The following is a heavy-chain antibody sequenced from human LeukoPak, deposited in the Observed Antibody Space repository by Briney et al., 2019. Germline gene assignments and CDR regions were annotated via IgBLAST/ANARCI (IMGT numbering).Heavy chain of an antibody. Sequence: PSETLSLTCSVSVGFMNSYYWTWIRQPPGKGLEWIGYIHNSRGTYYDPPLTSRVTMSVDTSKNQFSLKLSSVTAAYTAVYYGASESHGADDFDYWGQGTLVTVSS. V-gene: IGHV4-4*08. J-gene: IGHJ4*02. D-gene: IGHD3-10*01. CDR2: IHNSRGT. CDR1: VGFMNSYY. CDR3: ASESHGADDFDY.